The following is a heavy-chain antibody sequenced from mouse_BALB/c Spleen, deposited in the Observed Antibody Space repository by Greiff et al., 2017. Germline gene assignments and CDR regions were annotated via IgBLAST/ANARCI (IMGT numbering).Heavy chain of an antibody. Sequence: EVQRVESGGGLVQPGGSLKLSCAASGFTFSSYTMSWVRQTPEKRLEWVAYISNGGGSTYYPDTVKGRFTISRDNAKNTLYLQMSSLKSEDTAMYYCARHDDGYYGAYWGQGTLVTVSA. J-gene: IGHJ3*01. CDR1: GFTFSSYT. V-gene: IGHV5-12-2*01. CDR3: ARHDDGYYGAY. CDR2: ISNGGGST. D-gene: IGHD2-3*01.